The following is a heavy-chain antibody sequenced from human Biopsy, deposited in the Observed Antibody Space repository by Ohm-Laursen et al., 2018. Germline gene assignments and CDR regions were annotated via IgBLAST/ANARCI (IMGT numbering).Heavy chain of an antibody. CDR1: EFSFSDYH. CDR2: ISPSGTNV. V-gene: IGHV3-11*04. Sequence: SLRLSCSASEFSFSDYHMTWIRQTPGKGLEWVSYISPSGTNVNSADFVRGRFSISRDNAKKSLYLQMSSLRAEDTAVYYCARDSRRTAREGGMDVWGQGTTVTVSS. D-gene: IGHD6-6*01. J-gene: IGHJ6*02. CDR3: ARDSRRTAREGGMDV.